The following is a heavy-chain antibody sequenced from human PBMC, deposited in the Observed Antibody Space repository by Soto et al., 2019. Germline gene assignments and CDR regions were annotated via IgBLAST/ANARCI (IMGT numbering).Heavy chain of an antibody. CDR3: ARALRGSSWYTFEFDY. V-gene: IGHV3-13*01. D-gene: IGHD6-13*01. CDR2: IGTAGDT. CDR1: GFTFSSYD. Sequence: EVQLVESGGGLVQPGGSLRLSCAASGFTFSSYDMHWVRQATGKGLEWVSAIGTAGDTYYPGSVKGRFTISRENAKNSLYLQMNSLRVGDTAVYYCARALRGSSWYTFEFDYWGQGTLVTVSS. J-gene: IGHJ4*02.